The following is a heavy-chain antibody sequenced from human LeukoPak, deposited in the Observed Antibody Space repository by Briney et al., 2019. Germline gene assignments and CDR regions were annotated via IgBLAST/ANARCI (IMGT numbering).Heavy chain of an antibody. CDR2: INPSGSTI. J-gene: IGHJ6*03. Sequence: GGSLRLSYEGSGFTFSGYYMSWIRQAPGKGLEWVSYINPSGSTIYYADSVKGRFTISRDNAKKSLDLQMYSLRAEDTAVYYCARVRDIGFCSGSSCAKDPGYYYYMDVWGKGTTVTVSS. V-gene: IGHV3-11*01. CDR3: ARVRDIGFCSGSSCAKDPGYYYYMDV. CDR1: GFTFSGYY. D-gene: IGHD2-2*01.